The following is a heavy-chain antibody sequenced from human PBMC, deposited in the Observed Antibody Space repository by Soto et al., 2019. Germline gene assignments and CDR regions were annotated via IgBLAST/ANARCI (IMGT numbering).Heavy chain of an antibody. CDR2: IYYSGTT. CDR1: GDSITSNSYF. V-gene: IGHV4-39*01. J-gene: IGHJ4*02. CDR3: ARHFSGDYFDY. Sequence: QLQLQESGPGLVKPSETLSLTCTVSGDSITSNSYFWAWIRQPPGKGLEWIGSIYYSGTTYYNPSLKIRFTISVDRSKNQFSLTLSSETAADTSVYYCARHFSGDYFDYWGQGALVTASS.